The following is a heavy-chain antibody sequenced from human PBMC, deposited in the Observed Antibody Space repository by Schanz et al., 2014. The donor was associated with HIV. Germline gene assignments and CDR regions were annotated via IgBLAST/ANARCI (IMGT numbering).Heavy chain of an antibody. CDR3: AKPEYDSSGNSQSHFDY. D-gene: IGHD3-22*01. CDR2: ITESGGRT. CDR1: GFTFRSYG. J-gene: IGHJ4*03. V-gene: IGHV3-23*04. Sequence: VQLVESGGGVVQPGRSLRLSCAASGFTFRSYGMHWVRQAPGKGLEWVSSITESGGRTYYADSVNGRFTISRDNSKNTLYLQMTTLRTEDTAVYYCAKPEYDSSGNSQSHFDYWGQGTTVTVSP.